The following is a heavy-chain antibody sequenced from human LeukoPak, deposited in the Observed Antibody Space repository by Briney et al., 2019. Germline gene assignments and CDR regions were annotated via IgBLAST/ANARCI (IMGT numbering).Heavy chain of an antibody. V-gene: IGHV1-2*02. CDR2: INTNSGAT. CDR3: ARPSADMSGATHYFFEN. J-gene: IGHJ4*02. Sequence: ASLKVSCKTSGYTFTGYELHWVRQAPGQGLESMGWINTNSGATRYAQKCKGRGTMTRDTSITKGYMEVSGLGYDDMAMYFCARPSADMSGATHYFFENWGQGTLVTVSS. CDR1: GYTFTGYE. D-gene: IGHD3-3*01.